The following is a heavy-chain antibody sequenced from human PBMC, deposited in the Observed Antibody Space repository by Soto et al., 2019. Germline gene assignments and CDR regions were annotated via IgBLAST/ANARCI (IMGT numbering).Heavy chain of an antibody. Sequence: PSETLSLTCTVSCGSVSSGNFYWSWIRQPPGKGLEWIGDIYYNGNTKYNPSLKSRVTISMDKSKNQFSLKVSSVTAADTAVYYCARELLVTRYFDYWGQGTLVTVSS. CDR1: CGSVSSGNFY. D-gene: IGHD6-13*01. CDR3: ARELLVTRYFDY. CDR2: IYYNGNT. V-gene: IGHV4-61*01. J-gene: IGHJ4*03.